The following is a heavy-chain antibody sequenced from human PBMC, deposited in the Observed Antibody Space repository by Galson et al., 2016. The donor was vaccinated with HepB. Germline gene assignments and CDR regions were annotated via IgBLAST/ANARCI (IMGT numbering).Heavy chain of an antibody. CDR3: ARDGKGSRNWFDP. CDR2: ISSRSSAI. J-gene: IGHJ5*02. CDR1: GFTFSSYS. Sequence: SLRLSCAASGFTFSSYSMNWVRQAPGKGLEWVSYISSRSSAIYYADSVKGRFTISRDNAKNSLNLQMNSLRDEDTAVYYCARDGKGSRNWFDPWGQGTLVTVSS. D-gene: IGHD4-23*01. V-gene: IGHV3-48*02.